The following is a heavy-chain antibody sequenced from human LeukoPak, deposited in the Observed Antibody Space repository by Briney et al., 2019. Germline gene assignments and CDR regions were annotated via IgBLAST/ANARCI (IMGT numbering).Heavy chain of an antibody. CDR2: IIPIFGTA. V-gene: IGHV1-69*13. J-gene: IGHJ4*02. D-gene: IGHD2-2*01. CDR3: ARAVVPAAMRGYSSGWSTDY. Sequence: SVKVSCKASGGTFSSYAISWVRQAPGQGLEWMGGIIPIFGTANYAQKFQGRVTITADESTSTAYMELSSLRSEDTAVYYCARAVVPAAMRGYSSGWSTDYWGQGTLVTVSS. CDR1: GGTFSSYA.